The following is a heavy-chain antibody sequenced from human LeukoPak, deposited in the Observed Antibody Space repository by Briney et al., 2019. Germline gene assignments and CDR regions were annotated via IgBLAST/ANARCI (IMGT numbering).Heavy chain of an antibody. CDR1: GGTFSSYA. Sequence: SVKVSCQASGGTFSSYAISWVRQAPGQGLEWMGGIIPIFGTANYAQKFQGRVTITADESTSTAYMELSSLRSEDTAVYYCARTLTMIFPGGFDYWGQGTLVTVSS. V-gene: IGHV1-69*13. J-gene: IGHJ4*02. D-gene: IGHD3-22*01. CDR2: IIPIFGTA. CDR3: ARTLTMIFPGGFDY.